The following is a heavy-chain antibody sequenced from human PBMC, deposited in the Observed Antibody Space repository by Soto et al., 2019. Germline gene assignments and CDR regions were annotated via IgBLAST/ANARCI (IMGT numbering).Heavy chain of an antibody. CDR2: ISYDGSNN. J-gene: IGHJ4*02. Sequence: QVQLVESGGGVVQPGRSLRLSCAACGFTFSSYAMHWVRQAPGKGLEWVAVISYDGSNNYYADSVKGRFTISSDNSKNTLYLQMNSLRAEATAVYYCARDPDYYFWGHFDYWGQGTLVTVSS. D-gene: IGHD3-3*01. CDR1: GFTFSSYA. V-gene: IGHV3-30-3*01. CDR3: ARDPDYYFWGHFDY.